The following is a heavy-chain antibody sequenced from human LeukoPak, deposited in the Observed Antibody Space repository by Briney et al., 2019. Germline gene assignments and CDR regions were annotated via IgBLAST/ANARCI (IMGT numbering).Heavy chain of an antibody. CDR3: ARESLDY. CDR2: ISWNSGSI. CDR1: GSTFDVFA. Sequence: PGGSLSPSCQAPGSTFDVFAMHWARQAPGKGLEWVSGISWNSGSIGYADSVKGRFTISRDNAKNSLYLQMNSLRDEDTAVYYCARESLDYWGQGTLVTVSS. V-gene: IGHV3-9*01. J-gene: IGHJ4*02.